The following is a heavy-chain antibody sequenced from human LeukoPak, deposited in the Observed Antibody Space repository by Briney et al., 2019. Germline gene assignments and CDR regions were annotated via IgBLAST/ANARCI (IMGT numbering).Heavy chain of an antibody. CDR1: GFTFSSYW. CDR2: IKQDGSEK. J-gene: IGHJ4*02. V-gene: IGHV3-7*01. D-gene: IGHD3-22*01. CDR3: GGSGYYLDFDY. Sequence: TGGSLRLSCAASGFTFSSYWMSWVRQAPGKGLEWVANIKQDGSEKYYVDSVKGRFTISRDNAKNSLYLQMNSLRAEDTAVYYCGGSGYYLDFDYWGQGTLVTVSS.